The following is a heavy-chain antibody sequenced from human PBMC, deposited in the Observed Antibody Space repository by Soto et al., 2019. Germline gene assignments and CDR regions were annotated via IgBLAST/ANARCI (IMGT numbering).Heavy chain of an antibody. Sequence: GGSLRLSCVGSGFTFSNNDMHWVRQAPGKGLEWVAFISYDASEIFYAGPVRGRFATSRDNPENTLFLHMNSPRADDTAFYYCAIARVADSSLDHWGQGILVTVSS. D-gene: IGHD3-3*01. CDR2: ISYDASEI. J-gene: IGHJ4*01. CDR3: AIARVADSSLDH. CDR1: GFTFSNND. V-gene: IGHV3-30*02.